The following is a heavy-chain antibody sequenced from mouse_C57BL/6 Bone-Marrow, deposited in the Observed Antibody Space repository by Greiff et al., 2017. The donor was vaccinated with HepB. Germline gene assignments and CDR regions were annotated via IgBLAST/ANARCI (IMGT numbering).Heavy chain of an antibody. CDR3: ARGYDYDYYYAMDY. D-gene: IGHD2-4*01. Sequence: EVQLQQSGPELVKPGDSVKISCKASGYSFTGYFMNWVMQSHGKSLEWIGRINPYNGDTFYNQKFKGKATLTVDKSSSTAHMELRSLTSEDSAVYYCARGYDYDYYYAMDYWGQGTSVTVSS. CDR2: INPYNGDT. J-gene: IGHJ4*01. CDR1: GYSFTGYF. V-gene: IGHV1-20*01.